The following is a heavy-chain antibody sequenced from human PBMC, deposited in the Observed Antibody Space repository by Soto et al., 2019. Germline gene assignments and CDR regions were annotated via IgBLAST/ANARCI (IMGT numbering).Heavy chain of an antibody. J-gene: IGHJ5*01. V-gene: IGHV3-30*03. CDR3: ARWVGGSMYDNSGKYDS. CDR2: VAYDGSKT. CDR1: GFTFSSNG. Sequence: QVQLVESGGRVVQPGRSMRLTCAASGFTFSSNGMHWVRQAPGKGLEWVALVAYDGSKTYYGDSVRGRFTISRDNSENTLDLQMNSRRAEDTAVYYCARWVGGSMYDNSGKYDSWGQGTLVTVSS. D-gene: IGHD3-22*01.